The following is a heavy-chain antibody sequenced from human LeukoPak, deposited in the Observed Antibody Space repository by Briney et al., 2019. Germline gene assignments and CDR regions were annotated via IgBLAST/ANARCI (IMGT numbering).Heavy chain of an antibody. J-gene: IGHJ4*02. CDR3: ARWYYGSGGYYNINRFDY. V-gene: IGHV1-2*06. CDR1: GYTFTGYY. CDR2: INPNSGGT. Sequence: ASVKVSCKASGYTFTGYYMHWVRQAPGQGLEWMGRINPNSGGTNYAQKFQGRVTMTRDTSISTAYMELSRLRSDDTAVYYCARWYYGSGGYYNINRFDYWGQGTLVTVSS. D-gene: IGHD3-10*01.